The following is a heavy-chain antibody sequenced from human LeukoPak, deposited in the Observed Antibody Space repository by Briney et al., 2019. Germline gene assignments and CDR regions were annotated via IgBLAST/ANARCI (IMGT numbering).Heavy chain of an antibody. CDR2: INHSGGT. CDR3: ARGYSSSWYPNHDY. Sequence: KPSETLSLTCAVYGGSFSGYYWSWIRQPPGKGLEWIGEINHSGGTNYNPSLKSRVTISVDTSKNQFSLKLSSVTAADTAVYYCARGYSSSWYPNHDYWGQGTLVTVSS. V-gene: IGHV4-34*01. D-gene: IGHD6-13*01. J-gene: IGHJ4*02. CDR1: GGSFSGYY.